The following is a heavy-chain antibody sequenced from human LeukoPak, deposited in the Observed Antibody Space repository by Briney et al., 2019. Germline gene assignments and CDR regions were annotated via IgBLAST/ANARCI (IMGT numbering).Heavy chain of an antibody. V-gene: IGHV3-43*01. CDR1: GFTFGRYT. Sequence: GGSLGLSCATSGFTFGRYTIHWVRQAPGKGLEWVSLAGWAGGTTYYSDSVRGRFTISRDSGKNSVYLQMNSLTTDDTAFYFCAKELDTMFFDYWGQGALVTVSS. CDR3: AKELDTMFFDY. D-gene: IGHD3-10*02. CDR2: AGWAGGTT. J-gene: IGHJ4*02.